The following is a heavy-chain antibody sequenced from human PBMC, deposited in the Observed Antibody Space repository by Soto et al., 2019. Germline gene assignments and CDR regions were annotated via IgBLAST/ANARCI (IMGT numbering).Heavy chain of an antibody. J-gene: IGHJ4*02. V-gene: IGHV5-51*01. CDR2: IYPGDSDT. CDR3: GRLGGDTSDFEY. Sequence: ASVKVSCKGSGYSFTSYWIAWVRQMPGKGLEWMGIIYPGDSDTRYSPSFQGQVTISADKSVSTAYLQWSSLKASDAAMYYFGRLGGDTSDFEYWGQGILVTVSS. CDR1: GYSFTSYW. D-gene: IGHD3-16*01.